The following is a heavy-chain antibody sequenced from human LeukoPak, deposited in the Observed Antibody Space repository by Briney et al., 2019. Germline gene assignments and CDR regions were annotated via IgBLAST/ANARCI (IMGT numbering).Heavy chain of an antibody. CDR1: GGSFSGYY. J-gene: IGHJ4*02. D-gene: IGHD2-2*01. Sequence: SETLSLTCAVYGGSFSGYYWSWIRQPPGKGLEWIGEINHSGSTNYNPSLKSRVTISVDTSKNQFSLKLSSVTAADTAVYYCARGSDDCSSISCQDHDYWGQGTLVTVSS. CDR2: INHSGST. CDR3: ARGSDDCSSISCQDHDY. V-gene: IGHV4-34*01.